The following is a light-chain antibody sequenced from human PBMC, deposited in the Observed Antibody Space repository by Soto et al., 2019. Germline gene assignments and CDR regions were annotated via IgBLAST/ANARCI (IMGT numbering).Light chain of an antibody. CDR2: DAP. J-gene: IGKJ3*01. CDR1: QDISNN. CDR3: QQYDNLPFT. V-gene: IGKV1-33*01. Sequence: DIQMTQSPSSLSASVGDRVTITCQASQDISNNLNWYQQKPGKAPKLLTYDAPNLATGVPSMFSGSGSGTDFTFTISSLQPEDIATYYCQQYDNLPFTFGPGTKVDIK.